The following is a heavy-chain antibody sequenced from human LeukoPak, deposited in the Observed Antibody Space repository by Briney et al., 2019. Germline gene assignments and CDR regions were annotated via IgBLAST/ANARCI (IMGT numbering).Heavy chain of an antibody. CDR2: ISDDGSNK. CDR1: GFTFSSYA. Sequence: GRSLRLSCAASGFTFSSYAMHWVRQAPGKGLEWVAVISDDGSNKYYADSVKGRFTISRDNSKNTLYLQMNSLRAEDTAVYYCARVMYAATPYYYYYGMDVWGQGTTVTVSS. CDR3: ARVMYAATPYYYYYGMDV. J-gene: IGHJ6*02. D-gene: IGHD2-8*01. V-gene: IGHV3-30-3*01.